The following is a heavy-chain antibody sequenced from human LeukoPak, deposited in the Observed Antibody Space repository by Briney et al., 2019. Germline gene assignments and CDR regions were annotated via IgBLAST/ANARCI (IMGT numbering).Heavy chain of an antibody. CDR1: GGSISSYY. CDR2: IYYSGST. D-gene: IGHD3-22*01. CDR3: ASSYYDSSGYDSQTFDC. V-gene: IGHV4-59*01. J-gene: IGHJ4*02. Sequence: SETLSLTCTVSGGSISSYYWSWIRQPPGKGLEWIGYIYYSGSTNYNPSLKSRVTISVDTSKNQFSLKLSSVTAADTAVYYCASSYYDSSGYDSQTFDCWGQGTLVTVSS.